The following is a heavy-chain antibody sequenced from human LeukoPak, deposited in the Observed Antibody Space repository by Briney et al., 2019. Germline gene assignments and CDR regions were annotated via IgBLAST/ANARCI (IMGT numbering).Heavy chain of an antibody. J-gene: IGHJ4*02. D-gene: IGHD6-19*01. CDR1: GFTFSSYG. CDR3: AREEYSSGWYYFDY. CDR2: ISSSSSYI. Sequence: PGGSLRLSCAASGFTFSSYGMNWVRQAPGKGLEWVSSISSSSSYIYYADSVKGRFTISRDNAKNSLYLQMNSLRAEDTAVYYCAREEYSSGWYYFDYWGQGTLVTVSS. V-gene: IGHV3-21*01.